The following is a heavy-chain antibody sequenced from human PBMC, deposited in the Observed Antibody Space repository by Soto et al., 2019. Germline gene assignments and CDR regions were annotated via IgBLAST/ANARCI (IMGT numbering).Heavy chain of an antibody. CDR1: GFIFSNAW. V-gene: IGHV3-15*01. CDR3: AIQVMARREVGGAFDL. D-gene: IGHD2-2*01. Sequence: DERLVESGGGLAKPGASLRLSCEATGFIFSNAWMSCVRQAPGKGLEWVGRIKSRGDGGTTDYATPVKGRFTISRDDSKNTVVLQMTGLKTEDTAVYYCAIQVMARREVGGAFDLWGQGTLVSVSS. J-gene: IGHJ3*01. CDR2: IKSRGDGGTT.